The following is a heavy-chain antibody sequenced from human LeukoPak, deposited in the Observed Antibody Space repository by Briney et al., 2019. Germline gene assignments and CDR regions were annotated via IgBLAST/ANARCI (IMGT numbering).Heavy chain of an antibody. Sequence: PSETLSLTCAVSGYSISSSYYWGWIRQPPGKGLEWIGSIYYSGSTYYNPSLKSRVTISVDTSKNQFSLKLSSVTAADTAVYYCARQGYSSSWPLFDYWGQGTLVTVSS. CDR2: IYYSGST. J-gene: IGHJ4*02. V-gene: IGHV4-38-2*01. D-gene: IGHD6-13*01. CDR1: GYSISSSYY. CDR3: ARQGYSSSWPLFDY.